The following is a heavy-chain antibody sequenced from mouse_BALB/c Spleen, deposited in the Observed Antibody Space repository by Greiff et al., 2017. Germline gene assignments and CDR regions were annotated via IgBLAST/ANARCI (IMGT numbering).Heavy chain of an antibody. J-gene: IGHJ4*01. Sequence: QVQLQQSAAELARPGASVKMSCKASGYTFTSYTMHWVKQRPGQGLEWIGYINPSSGYTEYNQKFKGKATLTVDKSSSTAYMQLSSLTSEDSAVYYCARKEELLDYWGQGTSVTVAS. CDR2: INPSSGYT. CDR3: ARKEELLDY. V-gene: IGHV1-4*02. CDR1: GYTFTSYT.